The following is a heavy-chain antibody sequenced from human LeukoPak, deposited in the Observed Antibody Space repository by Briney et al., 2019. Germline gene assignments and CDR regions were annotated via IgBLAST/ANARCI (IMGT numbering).Heavy chain of an antibody. CDR1: GFTFSSYT. CDR3: ARDLHYYDSSAYHPVSY. Sequence: GGSLRLSCEASGFTFSSYTMNWVRQTPGKGLEWVSSISYSSSYIYYADSVKGRFTISRDNAKNSLYLQMNSLRAEDTAVYYCARDLHYYDSSAYHPVSYWGQGTLVTVSS. J-gene: IGHJ4*02. CDR2: ISYSSSYI. D-gene: IGHD3-22*01. V-gene: IGHV3-21*01.